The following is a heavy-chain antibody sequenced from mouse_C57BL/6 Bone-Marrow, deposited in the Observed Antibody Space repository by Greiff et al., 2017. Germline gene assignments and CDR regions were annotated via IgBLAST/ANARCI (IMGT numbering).Heavy chain of an antibody. J-gene: IGHJ3*01. V-gene: IGHV1-39*01. Sequence: VHVKQSGPELVKPGASVKISCKASGYSFTDYNMNWVQQTHGKSLEWIGVINPNYGTTSYNQKFKGKATLTVDQSSSTAYMQLDSLTSEDSAVYYGARWRFAYWGQGTLVTVSA. CDR3: ARWRFAY. CDR1: GYSFTDYN. CDR2: INPNYGTT.